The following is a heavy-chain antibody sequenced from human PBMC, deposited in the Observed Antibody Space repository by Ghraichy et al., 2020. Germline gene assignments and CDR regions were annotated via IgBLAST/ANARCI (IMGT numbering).Heavy chain of an antibody. V-gene: IGHV3-30*18. J-gene: IGHJ4*02. D-gene: IGHD6-13*01. CDR3: AKDPSWDY. CDR1: GFTFSSYG. Sequence: GGSLRLSCAASGFTFSSYGMHWVRQAPGKGLEWVAVISYDGSNKYYADSVKGRFTISRDNSKNTLYLQMNSLRAEDTAVYYCAKDPSWDYWGQGTLVTVSS. CDR2: ISYDGSNK.